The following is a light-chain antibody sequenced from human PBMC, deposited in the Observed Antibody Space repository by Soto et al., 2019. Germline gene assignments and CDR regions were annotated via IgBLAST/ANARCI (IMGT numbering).Light chain of an antibody. CDR2: GAS. J-gene: IGKJ1*01. V-gene: IGKV3-20*01. CDR1: QSVSSNY. Sequence: EIVLTQSPGTLSLSPGERATLSCRASQSVSSNYLAWYQQKPGQAPRLLIYGASSRATGIPDRFSGSGSGTDFTLTISRLEPEDFAGYYCQQYGSSWTFGQGTKVEIK. CDR3: QQYGSSWT.